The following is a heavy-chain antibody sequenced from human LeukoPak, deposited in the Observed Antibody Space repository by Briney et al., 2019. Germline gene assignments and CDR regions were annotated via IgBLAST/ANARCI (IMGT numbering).Heavy chain of an antibody. J-gene: IGHJ5*02. D-gene: IGHD5-18*01. Sequence: SETLSLTCAVYGGSFSGYYWSWIRQPPGKGLEWIGEINHSGSTNYNPSLKSRVTISVDTSKNQFSLELSSVTAADTAVYYCARNSYGYGGWFDPWGQGTLVTVSS. CDR1: GGSFSGYY. CDR3: ARNSYGYGGWFDP. CDR2: INHSGST. V-gene: IGHV4-34*01.